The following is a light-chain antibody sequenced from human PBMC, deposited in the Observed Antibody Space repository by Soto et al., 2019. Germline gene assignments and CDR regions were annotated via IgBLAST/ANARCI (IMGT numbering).Light chain of an antibody. CDR2: QDT. CDR3: QAWDSSTHVV. J-gene: IGLJ2*01. Sequence: SYELTQPPSVSVSQGQTASITCSGDKLGSKYACWYQQKPGQSPVLVMYQDTKRPAGIPERFSGSNSGNTATLTISGTQAMDEADYYCQAWDSSTHVVFGGGTKLTVL. CDR1: KLGSKY. V-gene: IGLV3-1*01.